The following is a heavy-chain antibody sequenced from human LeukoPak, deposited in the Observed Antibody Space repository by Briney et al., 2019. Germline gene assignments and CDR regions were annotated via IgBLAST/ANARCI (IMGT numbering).Heavy chain of an antibody. D-gene: IGHD6-19*01. CDR2: ISSSSSYI. V-gene: IGHV3-21*01. CDR1: GLTFSSYS. J-gene: IGHJ4*02. Sequence: GGPLRLSCAASGLTFSSYSMNWVRQAPGKGLEWVSSISSSSSYIYYADSVKGRFTISRDNAKNSLYLQMNSLRAEDTAVYYCARDPVAGHFDYWGQGTLVTVSS. CDR3: ARDPVAGHFDY.